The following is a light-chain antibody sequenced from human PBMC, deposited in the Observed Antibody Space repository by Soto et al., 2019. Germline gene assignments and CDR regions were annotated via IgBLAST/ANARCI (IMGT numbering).Light chain of an antibody. CDR1: SRDVGDYNL. CDR3: CSYAGSNIWV. J-gene: IGLJ3*02. CDR2: EVS. V-gene: IGLV2-23*02. Sequence: QSALTQPASVSGSPGQSITISCTGTSRDVGDYNLVSWYQQHPGKAPKFMIYEVSKRPSGVSDCFSGSKSGNTASLTISGLQAEDEADYYCCSYAGSNIWVFGGGTKLTVL.